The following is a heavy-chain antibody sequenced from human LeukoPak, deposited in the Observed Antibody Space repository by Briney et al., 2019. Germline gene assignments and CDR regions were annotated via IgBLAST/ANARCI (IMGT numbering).Heavy chain of an antibody. CDR3: ARLLSFWFDP. D-gene: IGHD2-2*01. J-gene: IGHJ5*02. Sequence: ASVKVSCKASGGTFSSYAISWVRQAPGQGLEWMRRIIPILGIANYAQKFQGRVTITADKSTSTAYMELSSLRSEDTAVYYCARLLSFWFDPWGQGTLVTVSS. CDR1: GGTFSSYA. CDR2: IIPILGIA. V-gene: IGHV1-69*04.